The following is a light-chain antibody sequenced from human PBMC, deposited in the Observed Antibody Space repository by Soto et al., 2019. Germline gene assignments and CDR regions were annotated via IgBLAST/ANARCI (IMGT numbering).Light chain of an antibody. V-gene: IGKV1-5*03. Sequence: DFLMTQSPSTLSASVGDRVTITCRASQSISDRLAWYQQKPGNAPKLLIYKASSLQSGVPSRFSGSGSGTEFTLPIISLQPDDFAMDYCQQYNSYRWTFGQGTKVEIK. CDR3: QQYNSYRWT. J-gene: IGKJ1*01. CDR1: QSISDR. CDR2: KAS.